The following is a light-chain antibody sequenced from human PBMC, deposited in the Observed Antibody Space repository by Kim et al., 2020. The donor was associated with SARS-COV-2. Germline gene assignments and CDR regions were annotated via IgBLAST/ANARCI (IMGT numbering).Light chain of an antibody. V-gene: IGLV3-21*04. CDR2: YDS. CDR3: QVWDSSSDHYV. CDR1: NIGSKN. Sequence: PGKTAVISCGGNNIGSKNVYWYHPNPGQAPLVVIFYDSHRPSGSPERISGSNSGKAAAQTISRVEDGDEADYYCQVWDSSSDHYVLGTGTKVTV. J-gene: IGLJ1*01.